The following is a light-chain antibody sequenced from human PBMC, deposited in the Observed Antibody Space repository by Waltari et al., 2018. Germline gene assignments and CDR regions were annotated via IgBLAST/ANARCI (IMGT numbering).Light chain of an antibody. V-gene: IGLV1-44*01. Sequence: QSVLTQPPSASGTPGQRVTISCSGSSSNIGSNTVNWYQQLPGTAPKLLIYSNNQRPSGVPDRFSGYKAATSASLAISGLQSEDEADDYCAAWDDSLNGWVFGGGTKLTVL. J-gene: IGLJ3*02. CDR3: AAWDDSLNGWV. CDR1: SSNIGSNT. CDR2: SNN.